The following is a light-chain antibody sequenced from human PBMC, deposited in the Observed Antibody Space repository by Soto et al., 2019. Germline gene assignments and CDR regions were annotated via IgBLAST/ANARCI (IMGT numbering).Light chain of an antibody. CDR2: DAS. J-gene: IGKJ4*01. V-gene: IGKV1-33*01. CDR1: QDISNY. Sequence: DIQMTQYPSSLSASVGDRVTITCQASQDISNYLNWYQQKPGKAPKLLIYDASNLETGVPSRFSGSGSGTDFTFTISSLQPEDIATYYCQQYDNLLFTFGGGTKVEIK. CDR3: QQYDNLLFT.